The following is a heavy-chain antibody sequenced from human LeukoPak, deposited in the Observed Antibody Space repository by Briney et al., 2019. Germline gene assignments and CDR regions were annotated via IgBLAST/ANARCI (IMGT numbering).Heavy chain of an antibody. CDR2: IYHSGST. D-gene: IGHD3-10*01. Sequence: SGTLSLTCAVSGGSISSGGYYWSWIRQPPGRGLEWIGYIYHSGSTYYNPSLKSRVTISVDRSKNQFSLKLSSVTAADTAVCYCARDLGSMSAGHAFDIWGQGTMVTVSS. J-gene: IGHJ3*02. V-gene: IGHV4-30-2*01. CDR3: ARDLGSMSAGHAFDI. CDR1: GGSISSGGYY.